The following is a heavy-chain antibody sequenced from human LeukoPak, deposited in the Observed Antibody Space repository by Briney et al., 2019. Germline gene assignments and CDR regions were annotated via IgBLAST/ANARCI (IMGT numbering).Heavy chain of an antibody. Sequence: GSLRLSCAASGFTFSSYWVSWVRQAPGKGLEWVANIKQDGSEKYYVDSVKGRFTISRDNAKNSLYLQMNSLRAEDTAVYYCARYCSSTSCYSDWFDPWGQGTLVTVSP. D-gene: IGHD2-2*01. J-gene: IGHJ5*02. CDR1: GFTFSSYW. CDR3: ARYCSSTSCYSDWFDP. CDR2: IKQDGSEK. V-gene: IGHV3-7*03.